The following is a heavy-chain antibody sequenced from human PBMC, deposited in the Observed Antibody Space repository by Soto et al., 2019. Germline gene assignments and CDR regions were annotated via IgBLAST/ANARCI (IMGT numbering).Heavy chain of an antibody. CDR2: ISGSGTTA. J-gene: IGHJ3*02. CDR1: GFIFSSYA. Sequence: EVQLLESGGGLGQPGRSLRLSCAASGFIFSSYAMSWVRQAPGKGLEWVSAISGSGTTAYYADSVKGRFTFSRDNSKKTMYLQMNSLRAEDTAVYYCAKTTDGWFSAFEIWGQGTMVTVSS. V-gene: IGHV3-23*01. D-gene: IGHD6-19*01. CDR3: AKTTDGWFSAFEI.